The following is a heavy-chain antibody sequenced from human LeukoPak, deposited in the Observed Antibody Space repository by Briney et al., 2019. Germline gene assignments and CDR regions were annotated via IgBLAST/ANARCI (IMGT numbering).Heavy chain of an antibody. V-gene: IGHV3-66*01. CDR1: VFTVSSNY. CDR3: ARDQGGITRY. Sequence: PGGSLRLACAASVFTVSSNYMYWVRQAPGKGLEWASVIYSGGYTYYTDSVKGRFTISRDNSKNTLYLQMNSLRAEDTAVYYCARDQGGITRYWGQGTLVTVSS. J-gene: IGHJ4*02. D-gene: IGHD3-10*01. CDR2: IYSGGYT.